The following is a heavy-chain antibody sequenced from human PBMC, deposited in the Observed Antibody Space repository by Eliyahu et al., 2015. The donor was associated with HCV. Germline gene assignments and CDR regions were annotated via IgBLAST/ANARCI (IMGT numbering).Heavy chain of an antibody. J-gene: IGHJ3*02. V-gene: IGHV4-4*07. Sequence: QVQLQESGAGLVKPSETLSLTCTVSGXXXXSYYGSWIRXPAGKGLXWIGRIYXSGSTNYNPSLKSRVTMSVDTSKNQFSLKLSSVTAADTAVYYCARVGYDILTGYYYDAFDIWGQGTMVTVS. CDR3: ARVGYDILTGYYYDAFDI. CDR1: GXXXXSYY. CDR2: IYXSGST. D-gene: IGHD3-9*01.